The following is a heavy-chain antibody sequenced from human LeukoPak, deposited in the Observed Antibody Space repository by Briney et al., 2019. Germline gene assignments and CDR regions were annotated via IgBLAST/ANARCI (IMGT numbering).Heavy chain of an antibody. V-gene: IGHV1-2*02. CDR2: INPNSGGT. CDR1: GYTFTGYY. D-gene: IGHD3-3*01. CDR3: ARGPALLRFLEWLVDV. Sequence: ASVKVSCKASGYTFTGYYMHWVRQAPGQGLEWMGWINPNSGGTNYAQKFQGRVTMTRDTSISTAYMELSRLRSEDTAVYYRARGPALLRFLEWLVDVWGKGTTVTVSS. J-gene: IGHJ6*04.